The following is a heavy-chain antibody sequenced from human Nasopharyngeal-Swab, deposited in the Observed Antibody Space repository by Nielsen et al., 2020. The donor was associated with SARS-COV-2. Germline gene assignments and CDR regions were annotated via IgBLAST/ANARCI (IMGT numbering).Heavy chain of an antibody. Sequence: WIHQPPGKGLEWVSGISWNSGSTGYADSVKGRFTISRDNTKNSLYLQMNSLRAEDTALYYCAKDNNPYYYDSSGYAFDIWGQGTMVTVSS. CDR2: ISWNSGST. J-gene: IGHJ3*02. CDR3: AKDNNPYYYDSSGYAFDI. V-gene: IGHV3-9*01. D-gene: IGHD3-22*01.